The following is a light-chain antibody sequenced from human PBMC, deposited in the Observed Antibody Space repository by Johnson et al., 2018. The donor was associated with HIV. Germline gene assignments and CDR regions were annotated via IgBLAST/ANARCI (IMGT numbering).Light chain of an antibody. CDR1: SSNIGNNY. CDR2: ENN. J-gene: IGLJ1*01. Sequence: QSVLTQPPSVSAAPGQKVTISCSGSSSNIGNNYVSWYQQLPGTAPKLLIYENNKRPSGIPDRFSGSKSGTSATLGITGLQTGDEADYYCGTWDSSLYAYVSGTGTKVTAL. V-gene: IGLV1-51*02. CDR3: GTWDSSLYAYV.